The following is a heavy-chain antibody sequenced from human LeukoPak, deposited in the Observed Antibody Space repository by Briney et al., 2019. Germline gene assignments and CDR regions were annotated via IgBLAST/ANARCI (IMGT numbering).Heavy chain of an antibody. Sequence: SETLSLTCTVSGGSISSYYWSWIRQPPGKGLEWIGYVYYSGSTFYNPSLKSRVAISVDTSKNQFSLKLSSVTAADTAVYFCLGQGRIAAPASFYFDYWGQGTLVTVSS. CDR1: GGSISSYY. D-gene: IGHD6-6*01. V-gene: IGHV4-59*08. J-gene: IGHJ4*02. CDR2: VYYSGST. CDR3: LGQGRIAAPASFYFDY.